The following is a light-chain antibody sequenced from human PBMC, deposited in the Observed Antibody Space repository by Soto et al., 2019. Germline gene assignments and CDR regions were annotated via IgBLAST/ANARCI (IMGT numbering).Light chain of an antibody. Sequence: QSVLTQPPSVSEAPRQRVSISCSGTTSNVGNNAVNWYQQLPGKTPKLLIYFDDLVPSGVSDRFSGSKSGTSASLAISGLQSGDEADYYCAAWDDSLNVVLFGGGTKLTVL. CDR2: FDD. J-gene: IGLJ2*01. CDR3: AAWDDSLNVVL. V-gene: IGLV1-36*01. CDR1: TSNVGNNA.